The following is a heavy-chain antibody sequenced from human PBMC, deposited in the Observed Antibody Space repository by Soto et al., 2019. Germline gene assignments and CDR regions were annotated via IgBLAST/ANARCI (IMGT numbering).Heavy chain of an antibody. CDR2: INPNSGGT. J-gene: IGHJ4*02. D-gene: IGHD6-6*01. V-gene: IGHV1-2*02. Sequence: QVQLVQSGAEVKEPGASVKVSCKASGYTFTDYYIHWVRQAPGQGLEWMGWINPNSGGTNSAQNFQGRVTMTRDTSISTAYMELSRLRSDDTAVYFCAKLGQYSTSAGQLDYWGQGTLVTVSS. CDR1: GYTFTDYY. CDR3: AKLGQYSTSAGQLDY.